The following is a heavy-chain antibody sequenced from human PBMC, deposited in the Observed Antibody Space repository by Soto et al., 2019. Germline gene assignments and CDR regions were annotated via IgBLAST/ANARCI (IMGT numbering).Heavy chain of an antibody. V-gene: IGHV3-73*01. J-gene: IGHJ5*02. Sequence: PVGSLRLSCAASGFTFSASALHWVRQASGKGLEWVGRIKNRSNNYATAYAASVKGRFSISRDDSKNTAYLQMNSLKIEDTAIYYCTRLPTWNFRFDPWGQGTLVTVSS. CDR2: IKNRSNNYAT. CDR3: TRLPTWNFRFDP. CDR1: GFTFSASA. D-gene: IGHD1-7*01.